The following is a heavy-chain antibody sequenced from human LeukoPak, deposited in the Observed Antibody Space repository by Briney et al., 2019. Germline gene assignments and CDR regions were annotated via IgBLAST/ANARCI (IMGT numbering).Heavy chain of an antibody. CDR3: AKDKKGGRWLQLGQYYYYGMDV. CDR1: GFTFSSYA. D-gene: IGHD5-24*01. V-gene: IGHV3-23*01. J-gene: IGHJ6*02. CDR2: ISGSGGST. Sequence: GGSLRLSCAASGFTFSSYAMSWVRQAPGKGLEWVSAISGSGGSTYYADSVKGWFTISRDNSKNTLYLQMNSLRAEDTAVYYCAKDKKGGRWLQLGQYYYYGMDVWGQGTTVTVSS.